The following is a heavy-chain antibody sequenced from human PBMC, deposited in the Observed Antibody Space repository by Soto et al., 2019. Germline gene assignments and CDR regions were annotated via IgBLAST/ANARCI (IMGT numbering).Heavy chain of an antibody. V-gene: IGHV6-1*01. CDR3: AGTTSHQWYYMDV. J-gene: IGHJ6*03. CDR2: TYYRSRWYN. Sequence: QVQLQESGPGLVKPSQTLSLTCAISGDSVSSNSAAWNWIRLSPSRGLEWVARTYYRSRWYNDYAVSVRSRITVNPDTSKTQFSLQLTSVTPEDTAVYYCAGTTSHQWYYMDVWGKGTTVTVSS. CDR1: GDSVSSNSAA. D-gene: IGHD1-7*01.